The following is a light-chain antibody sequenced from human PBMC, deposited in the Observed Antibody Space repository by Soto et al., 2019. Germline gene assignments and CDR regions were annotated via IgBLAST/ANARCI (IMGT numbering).Light chain of an antibody. J-gene: IGLJ2*01. CDR1: SSDVGGYNY. CDR2: DVS. CDR3: SSDTSSSLVV. Sequence: HSALTQPASVSGSPGQSITISCTGTSSDVGGYNYVSWYQQHPGKAPKLMIYDVSNRPSGVSNRFSGSKSGNTASLTISGLQAEDEADYYCSSDTSSSLVVFGGGTKLTVL. V-gene: IGLV2-14*01.